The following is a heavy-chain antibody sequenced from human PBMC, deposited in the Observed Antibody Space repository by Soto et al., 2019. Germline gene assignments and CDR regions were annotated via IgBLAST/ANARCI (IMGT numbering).Heavy chain of an antibody. CDR3: AHSLLPYSSPNNWFDP. V-gene: IGHV2-5*02. CDR2: IYWDDDK. Sequence: ASGPTLVNPTQTLTLTCTFSGFSLSTSGVGVGWIRQPPGKALEWLALIYWDDDKRYSPSLKSRLTITKDTSKNQVVLTMTNMDPVDTATYYCAHSLLPYSSPNNWFDPWGQGTLVTVSS. D-gene: IGHD6-13*01. CDR1: GFSLSTSGVG. J-gene: IGHJ5*02.